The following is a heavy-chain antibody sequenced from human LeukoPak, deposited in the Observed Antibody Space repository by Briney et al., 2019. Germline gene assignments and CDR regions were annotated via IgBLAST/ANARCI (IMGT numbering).Heavy chain of an antibody. V-gene: IGHV1-2*02. D-gene: IGHD4-17*01. CDR1: GYTFTGYY. CDR2: INPNSGGT. Sequence: ASVKVSCKASGYTFTGYYMHWVRQAPGQGLEWMGWINPNSGGTNYAQKFQGRVTMTRDTSISTAYMELSGLRSDDTAVYYCARDRGDYGRVFDYWGQGTLVTVSS. CDR3: ARDRGDYGRVFDY. J-gene: IGHJ4*02.